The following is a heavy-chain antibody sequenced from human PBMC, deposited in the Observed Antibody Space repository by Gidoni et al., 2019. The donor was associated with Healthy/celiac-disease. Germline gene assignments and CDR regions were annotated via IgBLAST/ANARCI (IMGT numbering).Heavy chain of an antibody. CDR1: GFTFSSSA. CDR3: ARERRLAKGGWLRGQDY. D-gene: IGHD5-12*01. V-gene: IGHV3-30-3*01. J-gene: IGHJ4*02. CDR2: ISYDGSNK. Sequence: QVHLVESGGGVVQPGRSLRLPCAASGFTFSSSAMHWVRQAPGKGLEWVAVISYDGSNKYYADSVKGRFTISRDNSKNTLYLQMNSLRAEDTAVYYCARERRLAKGGWLRGQDYWGQGTLVTVSS.